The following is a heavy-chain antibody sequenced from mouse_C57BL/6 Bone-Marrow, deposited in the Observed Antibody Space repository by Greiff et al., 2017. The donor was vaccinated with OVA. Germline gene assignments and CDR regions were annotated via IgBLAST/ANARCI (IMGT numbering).Heavy chain of an antibody. D-gene: IGHD2-3*01. CDR1: GFTFSSYT. CDR3: ARRLLFAY. V-gene: IGHV5-9*01. CDR2: LSGGGGNT. J-gene: IGHJ3*01. Sequence: EVQGVESGGGLVKPGGSLKLSCAASGFTFSSYTMSWVRQTPEKRLEWVATLSGGGGNTYYPDSVKGRFTISRDNAKNTLYLQMSSLRSEDTALYYCARRLLFAYWGQGTLVTVSA.